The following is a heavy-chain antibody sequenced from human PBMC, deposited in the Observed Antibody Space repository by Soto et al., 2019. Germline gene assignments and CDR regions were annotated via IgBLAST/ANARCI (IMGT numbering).Heavy chain of an antibody. J-gene: IGHJ6*02. CDR2: FDPEDGET. Sequence: ASVKVSCKVSGYTLTELSMHWVRQAPGKGLEWMGGFDPEDGETIYAQKFQGRVTMTEDTSTDTAYMELSSLRSEDTAVYYCATDVYYYYGMDAWGQGTMVTVSS. V-gene: IGHV1-24*01. CDR1: GYTLTELS. CDR3: ATDVYYYYGMDA.